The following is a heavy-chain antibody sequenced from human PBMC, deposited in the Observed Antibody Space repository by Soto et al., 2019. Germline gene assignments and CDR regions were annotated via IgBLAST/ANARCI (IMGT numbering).Heavy chain of an antibody. CDR3: ARGLVPSPKYYYYYYGMDV. CDR1: GGSFSGYY. Sequence: PSETLYLTCAVYGGSFSGYYWSWIRQPQGKGLERIGEINHSGSTNYNPSIKSRVTISEDTSKNQFSLQLSSVTAADTAVYYCARGLVPSPKYYYYYYGMDVWGQGTTVTVSS. J-gene: IGHJ6*02. D-gene: IGHD6-6*01. V-gene: IGHV4-34*01. CDR2: INHSGST.